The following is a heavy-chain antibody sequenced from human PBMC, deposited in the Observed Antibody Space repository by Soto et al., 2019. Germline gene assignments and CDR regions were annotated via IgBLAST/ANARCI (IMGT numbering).Heavy chain of an antibody. D-gene: IGHD3-22*01. Sequence: GGSLRLSCAASGFNFNHYTMSWVRQVPGKGLEWVSYISGSSSTTYYADSVKGRFTISRDNAKNSLYLQLSSLRDEDTAIYYCASESSGYPDSWGQGTLVTVSS. J-gene: IGHJ4*02. CDR1: GFNFNHYT. V-gene: IGHV3-48*02. CDR2: ISGSSSTT. CDR3: ASESSGYPDS.